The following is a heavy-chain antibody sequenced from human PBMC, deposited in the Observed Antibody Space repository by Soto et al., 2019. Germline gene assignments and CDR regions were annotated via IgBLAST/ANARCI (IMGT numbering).Heavy chain of an antibody. CDR3: AASVFYYGMDV. J-gene: IGHJ6*02. CDR2: IYPGDSDT. Sequence: GESLKISCQGFGYTFTNYWIGWVRQMPGKGPEWMGIIYPGDSDTKYNPSFQGQVTISADTSITTTYLQWSSLKASDTAIYYCAASVFYYGMDVWGQGTTVTVSS. CDR1: GYTFTNYW. V-gene: IGHV5-51*01.